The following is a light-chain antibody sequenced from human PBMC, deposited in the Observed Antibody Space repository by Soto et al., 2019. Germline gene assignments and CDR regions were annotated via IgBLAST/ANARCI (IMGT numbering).Light chain of an antibody. CDR2: DAS. V-gene: IGKV3-11*01. J-gene: IGKJ3*01. CDR1: QSVTNS. Sequence: EIVLTQSPATLSLSPGERATLSCRASQSVTNSLAWYQQKPGQAPRLLVYDASNRATGIPTRFSGSGSGADFTLTISSLEPEDLAVYYCQQRGTFGPGTKVDIK. CDR3: QQRGT.